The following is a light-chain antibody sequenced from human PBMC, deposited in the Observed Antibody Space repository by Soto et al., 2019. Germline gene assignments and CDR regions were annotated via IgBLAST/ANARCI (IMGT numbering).Light chain of an antibody. CDR3: VLYMGSGTWV. Sequence: QTVVTQEPSFSVSPGGTVTLTCGLSSGSVSTSYYPAWYQQAPGQAPRTLIYNTYTRSSGVPDRFSGSILGTKAALTITGAQADDESDYSCVLYMGSGTWVFGGGTKLTVL. CDR1: SGSVSTSYY. J-gene: IGLJ2*01. V-gene: IGLV8-61*01. CDR2: NTY.